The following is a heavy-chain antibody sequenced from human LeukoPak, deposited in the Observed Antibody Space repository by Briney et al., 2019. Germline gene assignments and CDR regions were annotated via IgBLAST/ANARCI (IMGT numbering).Heavy chain of an antibody. J-gene: IGHJ4*01. D-gene: IGHD1-14*01. CDR3: PSGTFSYRVFGSYYFDY. Sequence: PGGSLRLSCAASGFTFGSCGMNWGREAPGKGLEGVSSISSTSTYIHYADSVKGRFTLSSDNAQHSLFLPMNSLRAADTAVYSCPSGTFSYRVFGSYYFDYWGHGTLVSVSS. V-gene: IGHV3-21*04. CDR1: GFTFGSCG. CDR2: ISSTSTYI.